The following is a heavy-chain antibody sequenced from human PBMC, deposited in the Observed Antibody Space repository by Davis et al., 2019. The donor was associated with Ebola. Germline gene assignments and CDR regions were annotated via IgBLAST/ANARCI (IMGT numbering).Heavy chain of an antibody. CDR2: INHSGST. Sequence: SETLSLTCAVYGGSFSGYYWSWIRQPPGKGLEWIGEINHSGSTNYNPSLKSRVTISVDTSKNQFSLKLSSVTAADTAVYYCARTLTHNWGGFHFDSWGQGTAVTVSS. D-gene: IGHD7-27*01. CDR1: GGSFSGYY. J-gene: IGHJ4*02. CDR3: ARTLTHNWGGFHFDS. V-gene: IGHV4-34*01.